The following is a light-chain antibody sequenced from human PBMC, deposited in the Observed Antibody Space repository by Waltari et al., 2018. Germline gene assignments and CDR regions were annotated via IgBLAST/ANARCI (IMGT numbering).Light chain of an antibody. J-gene: IGLJ2*01. CDR3: GTWDSSLSAVV. V-gene: IGLV1-51*01. Sequence: QSVLTQPPSVSAAPGQKVTISCSGSSSNIGNNYVSWYQQLPGTAPKLLIYGNDKRPSGSPDRCSGSKSGTSATLGITGLQTGDEADYYCGTWDSSLSAVVFGGGTKLTVL. CDR1: SSNIGNNY. CDR2: GND.